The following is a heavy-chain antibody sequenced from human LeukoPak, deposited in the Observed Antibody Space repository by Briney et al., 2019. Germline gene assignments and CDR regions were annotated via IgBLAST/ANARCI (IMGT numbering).Heavy chain of an antibody. CDR1: GFTFSSYA. J-gene: IGHJ5*02. D-gene: IGHD3-3*01. CDR2: IKQDGSEK. V-gene: IGHV3-7*01. CDR3: ARDSSATFDP. Sequence: PGGSLRLSCAASGFTFSSYAMSWVRQAPGKGLEWVANIKQDGSEKYYADSVKGRFTISRDNSKNTLYLQMNSLRAEDTAVYYCARDSSATFDPWGQGTLVTVSS.